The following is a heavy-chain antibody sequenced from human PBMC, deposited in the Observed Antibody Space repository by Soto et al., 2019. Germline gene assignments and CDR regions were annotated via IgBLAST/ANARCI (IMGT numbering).Heavy chain of an antibody. CDR1: GFTFSRFG. J-gene: IGHJ4*02. CDR2: IVNDGGEK. CDR3: ARDDDNDDNGLDY. D-gene: IGHD1-1*01. Sequence: QVQLVESGGGVVQPGTSLRLSCAASGFTFSRFGFHWVRQAPGKGLEWVAVIVNDGGEKYHADSVRGRFTISRDNSKNTLYLDMNSLRVEDTAVYYCARDDDNDDNGLDYWGQGTLVTVSS. V-gene: IGHV3-33*01.